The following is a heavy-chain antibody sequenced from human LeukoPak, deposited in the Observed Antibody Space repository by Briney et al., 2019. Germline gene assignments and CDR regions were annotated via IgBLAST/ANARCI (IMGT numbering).Heavy chain of an antibody. CDR1: GFTFSSYE. V-gene: IGHV3-48*03. D-gene: IGHD5-12*01. Sequence: GGSLRLSCAASGFTFSSYEMNWVRQAPGKGLEWVSYISSSGSTIYYADSVKGRFTISRDNAKNSLYLQMNSLRAEDTAVYYCARVGVATITESTIYFDYWGQGTLVTVSS. CDR3: ARVGVATITESTIYFDY. J-gene: IGHJ4*02. CDR2: ISSSGSTI.